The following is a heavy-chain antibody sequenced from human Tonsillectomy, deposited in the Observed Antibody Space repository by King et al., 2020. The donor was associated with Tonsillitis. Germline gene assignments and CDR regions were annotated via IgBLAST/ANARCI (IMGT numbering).Heavy chain of an antibody. V-gene: IGHV3-23*04. CDR2: ISGSGGST. D-gene: IGHD3-16*01. CDR3: AKGPLYSLPGKGFDY. J-gene: IGHJ4*02. CDR1: GFTFSSYA. Sequence: VQLVESGGVLVQPGGSLRLSCAASGFTFSSYAMSWVRQAPGQGLEWVSSISGSGGSTYYADSVKGRFTISRNNSKNTLYLQMNSLRAEDTAVYYCAKGPLYSLPGKGFDYWGQGTLVTVSS.